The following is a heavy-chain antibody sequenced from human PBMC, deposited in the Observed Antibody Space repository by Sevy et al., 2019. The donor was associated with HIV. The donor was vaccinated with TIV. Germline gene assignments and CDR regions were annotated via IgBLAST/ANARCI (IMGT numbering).Heavy chain of an antibody. J-gene: IGHJ5*02. D-gene: IGHD6-13*01. CDR3: ARGLGIAAAGTGWFDP. CDR1: GGSISSGGYY. V-gene: IGHV4-31*03. CDR2: IYDSGST. Sequence: SETLSLTCTVSGGSISSGGYYWSWIRQHPGKGLEWIGYIYDSGSTYYNPSLKSRVTISVDTSKNQFSLKLSSVTAADTAVYYCARGLGIAAAGTGWFDPWGQGTLVTVSS.